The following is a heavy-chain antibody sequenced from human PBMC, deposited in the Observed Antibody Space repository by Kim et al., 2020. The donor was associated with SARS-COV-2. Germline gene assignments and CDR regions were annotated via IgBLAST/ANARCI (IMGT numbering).Heavy chain of an antibody. CDR1: GYTFTSYD. CDR2: MNPNSGNT. CDR3: ARGRRTMIVVVITPYYYYGMDV. D-gene: IGHD3-22*01. V-gene: IGHV1-8*01. Sequence: ASVKVSCKASGYTFTSYDINWVRQATGQGLEWMGWMNPNSGNTGYAQKFQGRVTMTRNTSISTAYMELSSLRSEDTAVYYCARGRRTMIVVVITPYYYYGMDVWGKGPRSPSPQ. J-gene: IGHJ6*01.